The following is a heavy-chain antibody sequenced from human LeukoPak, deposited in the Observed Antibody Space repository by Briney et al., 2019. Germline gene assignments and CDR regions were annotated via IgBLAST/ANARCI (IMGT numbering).Heavy chain of an antibody. Sequence: GGSMRLSCAASGFTFDDYAMHWVRQAPGKGLEWVSLISGDGGSTYYADSVKGRFTISRDNSKNSLYLQMNSLRTEDTALYYCAKDRYYDSSGYLEGWGQGTLVTVSS. J-gene: IGHJ4*02. CDR3: AKDRYYDSSGYLEG. CDR2: ISGDGGST. D-gene: IGHD3-22*01. V-gene: IGHV3-43*02. CDR1: GFTFDDYA.